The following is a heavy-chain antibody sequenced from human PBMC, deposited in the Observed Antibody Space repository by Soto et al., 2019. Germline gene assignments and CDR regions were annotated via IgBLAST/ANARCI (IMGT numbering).Heavy chain of an antibody. CDR2: ISWNSGSI. V-gene: IGHV3-9*01. Sequence: GGSLRLSCAASGFTFDDYAMHWVRQAPGKGLEWVSGISWNSGSIGYADSVKGRFTISRDNAKNSLYLQMNSLRAEDTALYYCAKGTTAMVTWTFAYWGQGTLVTVSS. D-gene: IGHD5-18*01. CDR3: AKGTTAMVTWTFAY. CDR1: GFTFDDYA. J-gene: IGHJ4*02.